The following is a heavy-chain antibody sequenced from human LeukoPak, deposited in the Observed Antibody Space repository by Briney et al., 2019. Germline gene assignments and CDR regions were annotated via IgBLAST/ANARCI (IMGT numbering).Heavy chain of an antibody. D-gene: IGHD3-22*01. J-gene: IGHJ6*02. V-gene: IGHV3-64*01. CDR1: GFTFSSYA. Sequence: GGSLRLSYAASGFTFSSYAMHWVRQAPGKGLEYVSAISSNGGSTYYANSVKGRFTISRDNSKNTLYLQMGSLRAEDMAVYYCARTKPYYYDSSGYYYPPDYYYGMDVWGQGTTVTVSS. CDR3: ARTKPYYYDSSGYYYPPDYYYGMDV. CDR2: ISSNGGST.